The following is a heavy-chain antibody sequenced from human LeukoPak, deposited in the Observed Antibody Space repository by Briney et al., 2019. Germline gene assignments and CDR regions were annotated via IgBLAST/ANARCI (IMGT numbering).Heavy chain of an antibody. CDR3: ARLTVTTKDAFDI. CDR2: ISSSGSY. V-gene: IGHV3-48*03. Sequence: PGGSLRLSCAASGFTFSSYEVNWVRQAPEKGLEWIAYISSSGSYMYADSVKGRFTISRDNAKNSLYLQMNSLRAEDTAIYYCARLTVTTKDAFDIWGQGTMVIVSS. J-gene: IGHJ3*02. CDR1: GFTFSSYE. D-gene: IGHD4-17*01.